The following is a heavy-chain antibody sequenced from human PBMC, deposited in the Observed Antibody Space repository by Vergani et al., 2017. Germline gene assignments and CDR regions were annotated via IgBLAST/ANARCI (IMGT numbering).Heavy chain of an antibody. CDR2: ISGYNGKT. Sequence: VQLVQSGPAVKKPGASVKVSCKASGYTFTSYGINWVRQAPGQGLEWMGWISGYNGKTQYAQKFQGRVTITTDTSTDTAYMELKSLTSDDTAMYFCARDPAAGNLIFWGQGALVTVSS. CDR1: GYTFTSYG. J-gene: IGHJ4*02. D-gene: IGHD1-7*01. CDR3: ARDPAAGNLIF. V-gene: IGHV1-18*01.